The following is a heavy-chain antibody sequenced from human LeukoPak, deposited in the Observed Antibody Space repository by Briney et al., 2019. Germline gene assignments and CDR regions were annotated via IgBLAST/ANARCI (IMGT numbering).Heavy chain of an antibody. CDR1: GFTFSSYG. V-gene: IGHV3-74*01. D-gene: IGHD2-2*01. Sequence: GRSLRLSCAASGFTFSSYGMHWVRQAPGKGLVWVSRINSDGSSTSYADSVKGRFTISRDNAKNTLYLQMNSLRAEDTAVYYCASGHQSPIDYWGQGTLVTVSS. J-gene: IGHJ4*02. CDR3: ASGHQSPIDY. CDR2: INSDGSST.